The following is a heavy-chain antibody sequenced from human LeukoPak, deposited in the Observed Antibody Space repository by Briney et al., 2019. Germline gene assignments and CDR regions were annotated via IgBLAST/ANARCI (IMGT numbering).Heavy chain of an antibody. CDR1: GFTFSSYG. J-gene: IGHJ4*02. CDR2: ISGSGGST. D-gene: IGHD2-2*01. Sequence: PGGSLRLSYAASGFTFSSYGMSWVRQAPGKGLEWVSAISGSGGSTYYADSVKGRFTISRDNSKNTLYLQMNSLRAEDTAVYYCAKDVMKGCSSTSCYFVWGQGTLVTVSS. CDR3: AKDVMKGCSSTSCYFV. V-gene: IGHV3-23*01.